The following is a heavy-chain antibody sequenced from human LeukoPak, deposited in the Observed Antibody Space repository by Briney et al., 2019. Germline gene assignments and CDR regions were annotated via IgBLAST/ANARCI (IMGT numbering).Heavy chain of an antibody. CDR3: ARARGCSSTSCYASNY. V-gene: IGHV3-33*01. Sequence: GGSLRLSCAASGFTFSSYGMHWVRQAPGKGLEWVAVIWFDENNKYYTDSVKGRFTISRDNSKNTLYLQMNSLRGEDTAVYYCARARGCSSTSCYASNYWGQGTLVTVSS. CDR1: GFTFSSYG. D-gene: IGHD2-2*01. CDR2: IWFDENNK. J-gene: IGHJ4*02.